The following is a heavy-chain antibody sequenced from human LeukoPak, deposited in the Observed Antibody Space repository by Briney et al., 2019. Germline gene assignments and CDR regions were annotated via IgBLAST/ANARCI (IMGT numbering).Heavy chain of an antibody. CDR1: GGSISSSSYY. Sequence: MASETLSLTCTVSGGSISSSSYYWGWIRQPPGKGLEWIGSIYYSGSTYYNPSLKSRVTISVDTSKNQFSLKLSSVTAADTPVYYCARRGSSSSWPEYNWFDPWGQGTLVTVSS. D-gene: IGHD6-13*01. CDR3: ARRGSSSSWPEYNWFDP. CDR2: IYYSGST. V-gene: IGHV4-39*01. J-gene: IGHJ5*02.